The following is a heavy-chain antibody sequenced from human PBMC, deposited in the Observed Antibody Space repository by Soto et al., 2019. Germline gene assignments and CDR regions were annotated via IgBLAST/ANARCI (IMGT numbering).Heavy chain of an antibody. Sequence: QVQLMQSGAEVKKSGSSVKVSCKASGGTFSTFAVTWVRQAPGQGLEWMGGIIPVFAKATYARKFQGRLTMTADRSTTTACMELSGLISEDTAVYYCARGHSKGDNWKYVGLFDPWGQGTLVPVSS. CDR2: IIPVFAKA. CDR1: GGTFSTFA. D-gene: IGHD1-7*01. CDR3: ARGHSKGDNWKYVGLFDP. V-gene: IGHV1-69*06. J-gene: IGHJ5*02.